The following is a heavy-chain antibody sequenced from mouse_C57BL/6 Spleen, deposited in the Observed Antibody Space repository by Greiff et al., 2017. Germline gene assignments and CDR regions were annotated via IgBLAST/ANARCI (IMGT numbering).Heavy chain of an antibody. Sequence: EVKLQESGPGLAKPSQTLSLTCSVTGYSITSDYLNWIRKFPGNKLEYMGYISCSGSTYYNPSLKSRIYIPRDTSQNQYYLQLNSVTTEDTATYYCARYGRFGYYFDYWGQGTTLTVSS. CDR3: ARYGRFGYYFDY. V-gene: IGHV3-8*01. CDR2: ISCSGST. CDR1: GYSITSDY. J-gene: IGHJ2*01.